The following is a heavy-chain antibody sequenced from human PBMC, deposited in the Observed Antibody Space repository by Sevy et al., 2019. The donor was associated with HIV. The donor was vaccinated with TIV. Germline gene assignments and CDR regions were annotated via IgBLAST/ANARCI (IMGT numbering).Heavy chain of an antibody. CDR1: GFTFSSYW. J-gene: IGHJ4*02. CDR2: MRQDGSAK. D-gene: IGHD3-10*01. Sequence: GGSLRLSCVASGFTFSSYWMTWVRQAPGKGLEWVANMRQDGSAKYYVDSVKGRFTISRDNAKNSLYLQLNSLRAEDTAVYYCARGIYGSGSRVGPGYWGQGTLVTVSS. CDR3: ARGIYGSGSRVGPGY. V-gene: IGHV3-7*01.